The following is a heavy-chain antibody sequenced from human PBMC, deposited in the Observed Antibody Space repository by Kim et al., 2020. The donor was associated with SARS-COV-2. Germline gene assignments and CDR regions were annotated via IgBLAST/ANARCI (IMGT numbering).Heavy chain of an antibody. CDR3: AREMGSRSPIDY. D-gene: IGHD1-26*01. CDR1: GYTFTGHN. Sequence: ASVKVSCKASGYTFTGHNIHWVRQAPGQGLKWMGWINPNSGGTNYAQNFQGRVTMTRDTSISTVYMELSSLRQDDTAIYYCAREMGSRSPIDYWGQGTL. CDR2: INPNSGGT. J-gene: IGHJ4*02. V-gene: IGHV1-2*02.